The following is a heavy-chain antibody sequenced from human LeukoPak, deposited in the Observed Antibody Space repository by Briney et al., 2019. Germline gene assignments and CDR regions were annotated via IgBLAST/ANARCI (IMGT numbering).Heavy chain of an antibody. CDR2: ISVGSGTI. V-gene: IGHV3-48*01. J-gene: IGHJ4*02. D-gene: IGHD3-10*01. Sequence: GGSLRLSCAASGFTFSTYNMNWVRQAPGKGLEWVSYISVGSGTIYYTDSVKGRFTISRDNAKNSLYLQMNSLRAEDTAVYYCARDSPRGSGSYYSDFDYWGQGTLVTVSS. CDR1: GFTFSTYN. CDR3: ARDSPRGSGSYYSDFDY.